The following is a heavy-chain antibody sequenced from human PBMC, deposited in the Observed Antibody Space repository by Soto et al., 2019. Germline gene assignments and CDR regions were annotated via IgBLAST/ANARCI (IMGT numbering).Heavy chain of an antibody. CDR3: TRWLKYSSSLDY. J-gene: IGHJ4*02. CDR2: IIPIFGTA. V-gene: IGHV1-69*13. Sequence: SVKVSCKASGGTFSSYAISWVRQAPGQGLEWMGGIIPIFGTANYAQKLQGRVTITADESTSTAYMELSSLRSEDTAVYYCTRWLKYSSSLDYWGQGTLVTVSS. D-gene: IGHD6-6*01. CDR1: GGTFSSYA.